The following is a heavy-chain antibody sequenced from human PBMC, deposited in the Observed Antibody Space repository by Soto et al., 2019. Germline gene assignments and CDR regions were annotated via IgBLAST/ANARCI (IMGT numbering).Heavy chain of an antibody. CDR2: IYYDGNT. Sequence: SETLSLTCTVSGDSISSNSHYWGWIRQPPGKGLESIANIYYDGNTYYNPSLKSRVTISLDTSKNQFSLKLTSVTAADTAVYYCARDGWIAADLVFDPSGQGTLVTVSS. D-gene: IGHD6-13*01. J-gene: IGHJ5*02. CDR3: ARDGWIAADLVFDP. CDR1: GDSISSNSHY. V-gene: IGHV4-39*02.